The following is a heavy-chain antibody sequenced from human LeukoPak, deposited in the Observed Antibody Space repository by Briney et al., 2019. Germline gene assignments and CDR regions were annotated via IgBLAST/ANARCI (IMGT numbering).Heavy chain of an antibody. CDR2: ITPIFGTA. CDR1: GGTFSSYA. D-gene: IGHD4-23*01. CDR3: ARRGPYGGKVFDY. V-gene: IGHV1-69*01. J-gene: IGHJ4*02. Sequence: ASVKVSCKASGGTFSSYAISWVRQAPGQGLEWMGGITPIFGTANYAQKFQGRVTITADESTSTAYMELSSLRSEDTAVYYCARRGPYGGKVFDYWGQGTLVTVSS.